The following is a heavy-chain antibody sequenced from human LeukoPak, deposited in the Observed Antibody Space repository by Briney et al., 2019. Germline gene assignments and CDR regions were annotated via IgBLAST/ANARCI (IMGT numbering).Heavy chain of an antibody. V-gene: IGHV4-59*08. J-gene: IGHJ4*02. Sequence: PSETLSLTCTVSGGFISSYDWSWIRQPPGKGLEWIGYIYYSGSTNYNPSLKSRVTISVDTSKNQFSLKLSSVTAADTAVYYCARHGAPGSFDYWGQGTLVTVSS. D-gene: IGHD3-10*01. CDR2: IYYSGST. CDR1: GGFISSYD. CDR3: ARHGAPGSFDY.